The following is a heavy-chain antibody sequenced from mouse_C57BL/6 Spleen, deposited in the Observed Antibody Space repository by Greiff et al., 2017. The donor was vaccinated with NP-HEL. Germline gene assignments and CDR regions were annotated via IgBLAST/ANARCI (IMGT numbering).Heavy chain of an antibody. CDR3: ARGGSYDGYCFDY. CDR1: GYTFTGYW. CDR2: ILPGSGST. Sequence: VQLQQSGAELMKPGASVKLSCKATGYTFTGYWIEWVKQRPGHGLEWIGEILPGSGSTNYNEKFKGKATFTADTSSNTAYMQLSSLTSEDSAIYFYARGGSYDGYCFDYWGQGTTLTVSS. J-gene: IGHJ2*01. D-gene: IGHD2-12*01. V-gene: IGHV1-9*01.